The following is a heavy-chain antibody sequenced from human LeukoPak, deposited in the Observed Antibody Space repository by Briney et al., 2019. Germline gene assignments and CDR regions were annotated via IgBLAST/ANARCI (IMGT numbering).Heavy chain of an antibody. CDR1: GFTFSSYG. Sequence: QTGGSLRLSCAASGFTFSSYGMHWVRQAPGKGLEWVAVISYDGSNKYYADSVKGRFTISRDNSKNTLYLQMNSLRAEDTAVYYCAKDHGDYVFVYWGQGTLVTVSS. CDR3: AKDHGDYVFVY. CDR2: ISYDGSNK. V-gene: IGHV3-30*18. D-gene: IGHD4-17*01. J-gene: IGHJ4*02.